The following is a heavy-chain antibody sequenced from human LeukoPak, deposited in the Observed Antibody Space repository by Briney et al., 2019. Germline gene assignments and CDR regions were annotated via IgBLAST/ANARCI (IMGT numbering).Heavy chain of an antibody. CDR3: ARGFYSPHY. D-gene: IGHD4-11*01. V-gene: IGHV4-59*01. J-gene: IGHJ4*02. Sequence: SETLSLTCTVSGGSISSDYWSWIRQPPGEGLEWIGYIYYSGRTYYNPSLKSRITISVDTSKNQFSLKLSSVTAADTAVYYCARGFYSPHYWGQGTLVSVSS. CDR1: GGSISSDY. CDR2: IYYSGRT.